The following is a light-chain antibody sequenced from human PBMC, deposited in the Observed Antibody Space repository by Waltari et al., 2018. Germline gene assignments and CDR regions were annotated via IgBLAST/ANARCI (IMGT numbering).Light chain of an antibody. CDR1: DLGTKS. V-gene: IGLV3-21*04. CDR3: QVWDSSRDQYV. Sequence: SYVLTQPPSVSVAPGQTARITCGGDDLGTKSVHWYQQKPGQAPVLLIYYNSDRPSGIPERFSASNSGNTATLTITRVEAGNEADYYCQVWDSSRDQYVFGTGTKVTVL. J-gene: IGLJ1*01. CDR2: YNS.